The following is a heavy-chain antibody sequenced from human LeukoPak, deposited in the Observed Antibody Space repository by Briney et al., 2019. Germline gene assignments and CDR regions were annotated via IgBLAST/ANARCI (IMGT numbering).Heavy chain of an antibody. J-gene: IGHJ1*01. CDR2: LYAGGSI. D-gene: IGHD1-14*01. CDR3: TSKIYNQPNY. CDR1: VISNS. Sequence: GGSLRLSCAASVISNSMSWVRQAPGKGLEWVSILYAGGSIYYADSVRGRFIISRDNSENTVYLQMNSLRVEDTGVYYCTSKIYNQPNYWGQGTPVTVSS. V-gene: IGHV3-66*01.